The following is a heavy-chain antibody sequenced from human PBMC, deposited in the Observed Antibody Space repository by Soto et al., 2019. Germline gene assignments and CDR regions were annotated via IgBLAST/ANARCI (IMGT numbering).Heavy chain of an antibody. CDR3: AKDRVVVVPAAQVYYYYYYMDV. J-gene: IGHJ6*03. V-gene: IGHV3-9*01. CDR2: ISWNSGSI. Sequence: GGSLRLSCAASGFTFDDYAMHWVRQAPGKGLEWVSGISWNSGSIGYADSVKGRFTISRDNAKNSLYLQMNSLRAEDTALYYCAKDRVVVVPAAQVYYYYYYMDVWGKGTTVTVSS. CDR1: GFTFDDYA. D-gene: IGHD2-2*01.